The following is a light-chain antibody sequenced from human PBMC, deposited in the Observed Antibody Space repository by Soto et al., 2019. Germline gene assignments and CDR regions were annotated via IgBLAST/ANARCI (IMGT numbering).Light chain of an antibody. CDR3: QQSYSSWT. J-gene: IGKJ1*01. Sequence: DIQMTQSPSSLSASVGDRVTIACRASQSISSYLNWYQQKPGKAPKLLIYAASSLQSGVPSRFRGSESRTDFTLTISSLQPEDFATYYCQQSYSSWTYGQGTKVEIK. CDR1: QSISSY. V-gene: IGKV1-39*01. CDR2: AAS.